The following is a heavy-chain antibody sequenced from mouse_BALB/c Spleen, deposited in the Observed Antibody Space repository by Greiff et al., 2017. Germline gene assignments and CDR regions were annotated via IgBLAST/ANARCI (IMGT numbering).Heavy chain of an antibody. CDR3: ARAPYYGSSFWFAY. V-gene: IGHV1-55*01. Sequence: QVQLQQPGAELVKPGTSVKLSCKASGYNFTSYWINWVKLRPGQGLEWIGDIYPGSGSTNYNEKFKSKATLTVDTSSSTAYMQLSSLASEDSALYYCARAPYYGSSFWFAYWGQGTLVTVSA. D-gene: IGHD1-1*01. J-gene: IGHJ3*01. CDR2: IYPGSGST. CDR1: GYNFTSYW.